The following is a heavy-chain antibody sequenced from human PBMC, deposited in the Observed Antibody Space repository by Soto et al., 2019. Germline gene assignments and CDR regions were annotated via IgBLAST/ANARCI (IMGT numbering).Heavy chain of an antibody. Sequence: EVQLVESGGGLVQPGGSLRLSCAASGFTVSSNYMTWVRQAPGKGLQWVSVIYTGGTAYYADSVRGRFTISRHNSENTVSLQMDSLRPDDTAVYYCARTLSLVGFGEYDLWGRGTLVTVSS. V-gene: IGHV3-53*04. CDR3: ARTLSLVGFGEYDL. D-gene: IGHD3-10*01. CDR2: IYTGGTA. CDR1: GFTVSSNY. J-gene: IGHJ2*01.